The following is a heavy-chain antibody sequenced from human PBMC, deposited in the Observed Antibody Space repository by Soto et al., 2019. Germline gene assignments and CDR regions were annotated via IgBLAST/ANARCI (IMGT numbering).Heavy chain of an antibody. CDR3: ARDGAAEEADAFDI. J-gene: IGHJ3*02. D-gene: IGHD6-25*01. CDR2: IIPILGIA. V-gene: IGHV1-69*08. CDR1: GGTFSSYT. Sequence: QVQLVQSGAEVKKPGSSVKVSCKASGGTFSSYTISWVRQAPGQGLEWMGRIIPILGIANYAQKFQGRVTITADKSTSTAYMELSSLRSVDTAVYYCARDGAAEEADAFDIWGQGTMVTVSS.